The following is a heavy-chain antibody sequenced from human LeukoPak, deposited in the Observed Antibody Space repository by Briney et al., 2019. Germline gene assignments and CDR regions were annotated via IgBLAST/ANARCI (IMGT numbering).Heavy chain of an antibody. V-gene: IGHV1-2*02. CDR1: GYTFTGYY. CDR2: INPNSGGT. CDR3: ARDRVQLERRLDY. Sequence: ASVKVSCKASGYTFTGYYMHWVRQAPGQGLEWMGWINPNSGGTNYAQKFQGRVTMTRDTSISTAYMELSRLRSDDTAVYYCARDRVQLERRLDYWGQGTLVTVSP. J-gene: IGHJ4*02. D-gene: IGHD1-1*01.